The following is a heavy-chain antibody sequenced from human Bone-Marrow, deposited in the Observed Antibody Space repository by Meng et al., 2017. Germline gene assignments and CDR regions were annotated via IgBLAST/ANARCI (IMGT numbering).Heavy chain of an antibody. CDR1: GYTFGSYY. D-gene: IGHD2-15*01. CDR3: ARGLAVDEFDY. J-gene: IGHJ4*02. Sequence: GHRGQYGAWGTKSGASLNIGCNASGYTFGSYYIHWGWQAPGQGLEWIGVVNSRRETTIYAQMFQGRVTMTRDTSTSTVYMALSSLGSEDTAVYYCARGLAVDEFDYWGQGTLVTVSS. CDR2: VNSRRETT. V-gene: IGHV1-46*01.